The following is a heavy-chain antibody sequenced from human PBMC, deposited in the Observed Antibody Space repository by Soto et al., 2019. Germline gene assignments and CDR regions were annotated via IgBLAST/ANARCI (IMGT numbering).Heavy chain of an antibody. D-gene: IGHD3-22*01. V-gene: IGHV3-23*01. CDR2: ISGSTSST. J-gene: IGHJ4*02. CDR3: ARGPIVVVITTNQESDY. CDR1: GLAFSSYA. Sequence: GGSLRLSCAASGLAFSSYAMSWVRQAPGKGLEWVSSISGSTSSTSYADSVKGRFTISRDNAKNTLYLQMNSLRAEDTAVYYWARGPIVVVITTNQESDYWGQGTLVTVSS.